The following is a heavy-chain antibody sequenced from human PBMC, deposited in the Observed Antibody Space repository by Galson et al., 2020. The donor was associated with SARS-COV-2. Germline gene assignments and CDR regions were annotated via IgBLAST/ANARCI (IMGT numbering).Heavy chain of an antibody. CDR1: GDSISSAGYY. J-gene: IGHJ4*02. V-gene: IGHV4-31*03. D-gene: IGHD2-2*01. CDR3: ARDFGPGYCSSTSCSPFDH. CDR2: IFYSGST. Sequence: SETLSLTCTVSGDSISSAGYYWSWIRQLPGKGLEWIGYIFYSGSTYYNPSLKSRVTISLDTSKNQFSLKLTSVTAADTAVYYCARDFGPGYCSSTSCSPFDHRGQGILVTVSS.